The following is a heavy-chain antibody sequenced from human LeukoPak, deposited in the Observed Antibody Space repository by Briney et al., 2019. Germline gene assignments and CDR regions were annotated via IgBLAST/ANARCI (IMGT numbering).Heavy chain of an antibody. CDR1: GYTFTSYG. V-gene: IGHV1-18*01. CDR3: ARGDYSSGWYGYYYYYMDV. D-gene: IGHD6-19*01. J-gene: IGHJ6*03. Sequence: ASVKVSCKASGYTFTSYGISWVRQAPGQGLEWMGWISAYNGNTNYAQKLQGRVTMTTDTSTSTAYMELRSLRSDDTAVYYCARGDYSSGWYGYYYYYMDVWGKGTTVTVSS. CDR2: ISAYNGNT.